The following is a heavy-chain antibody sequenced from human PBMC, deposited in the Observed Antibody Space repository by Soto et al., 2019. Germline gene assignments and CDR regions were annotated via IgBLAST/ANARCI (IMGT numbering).Heavy chain of an antibody. Sequence: RGESLKISFKGSGYSFTSYLISWVSQMPVKGLEWMGRIDPSDSYTNYSPSFQGHVTISADKSISTAYLQWSSLKASDTAMYYCASHDSKGMDVWGQGTTVTVSS. CDR3: ASHDSKGMDV. J-gene: IGHJ6*02. V-gene: IGHV5-10-1*01. D-gene: IGHD3-3*01. CDR2: IDPSDSYT. CDR1: GYSFTSYL.